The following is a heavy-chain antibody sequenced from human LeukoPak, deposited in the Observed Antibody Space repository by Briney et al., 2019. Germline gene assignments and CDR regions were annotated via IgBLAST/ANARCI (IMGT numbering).Heavy chain of an antibody. CDR2: ISNTIRTT. CDR1: GFTFSSYN. V-gene: IGHV3-48*01. Sequence: GGSLRLSWAASGFTFSSYNMNWVRQAPGKGLEWVSYISNTIRTTYYADSVKGRFTISRDNAKNSLFLQMNSLRVEDTAVYYCARERYGWFDPWGQGTLVTVSS. CDR3: ARERYGWFDP. D-gene: IGHD4-17*01. J-gene: IGHJ5*02.